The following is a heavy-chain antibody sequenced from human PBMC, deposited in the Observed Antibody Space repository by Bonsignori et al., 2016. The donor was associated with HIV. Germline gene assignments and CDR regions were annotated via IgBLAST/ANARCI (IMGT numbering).Heavy chain of an antibody. J-gene: IGHJ6*03. CDR1: GFDFSSYW. CDR3: AMGFGPYYMDV. CDR2: IKKDSSEK. D-gene: IGHD3-10*01. V-gene: IGHV3-7*01. Sequence: GESLKISCAASGFDFSSYWMTWVRQAPGKGLEWVANIKKDSSEKYYVHSAKGRFTISRDNSKNSLYLQMNSLGVEDTAVYYCAMGFGPYYMDVWGKGTTVTVSS.